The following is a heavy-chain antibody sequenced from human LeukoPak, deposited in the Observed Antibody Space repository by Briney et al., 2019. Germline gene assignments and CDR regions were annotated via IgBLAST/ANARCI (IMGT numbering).Heavy chain of an antibody. D-gene: IGHD5-24*01. V-gene: IGHV4-39*01. Sequence: SETLSLTCTVSGGSISSSSYYWGWIRQPPGRGLEWIGSIYYSGSSYYNPSLKSRVTISVDTSKNQFSLKLSSVTAADTAVYYCARGRERWLQFTFFDYWGQGTLVTVSS. CDR3: ARGRERWLQFTFFDY. CDR1: GGSISSSSYY. J-gene: IGHJ4*02. CDR2: IYYSGSS.